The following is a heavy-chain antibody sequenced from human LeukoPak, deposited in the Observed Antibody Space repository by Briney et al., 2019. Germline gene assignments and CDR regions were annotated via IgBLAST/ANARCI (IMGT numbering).Heavy chain of an antibody. CDR2: ISSSSSTI. CDR3: ARDRGGSYSAIDY. CDR1: GFTFSSDS. Sequence: GGSLRLSCAASGFTFSSDSMNWVRQAPGKGLEWVSFISSSSSTIYYADSVKGRFTISRDNAKNSLYLQMNSLRAEDTAVYYCARDRGGSYSAIDYWGQGTLVTVSS. D-gene: IGHD1-26*01. V-gene: IGHV3-48*04. J-gene: IGHJ4*02.